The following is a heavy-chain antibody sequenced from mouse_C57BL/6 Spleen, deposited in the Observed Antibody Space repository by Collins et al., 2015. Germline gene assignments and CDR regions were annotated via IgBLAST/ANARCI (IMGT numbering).Heavy chain of an antibody. J-gene: IGHJ3*01. CDR2: INPNNGDT. D-gene: IGHD2-14*01. V-gene: IGHV1-18*01. Sequence: GDINPNNGDTFYNQKFKGKATLTVDKSSSTAYMQLNSLTSEDSAVYYCARGKVRAWFAYWGQGTLVTVSA. CDR3: ARGKVRAWFAY.